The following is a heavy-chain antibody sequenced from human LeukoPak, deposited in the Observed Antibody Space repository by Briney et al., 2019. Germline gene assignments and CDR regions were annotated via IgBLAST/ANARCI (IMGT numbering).Heavy chain of an antibody. Sequence: PGGSLRLSCAASGFTFSNAWMSWVRQAPGKGLEWVGRIKSKTDGGTTDYAAPVKGRFTISRDDSKNTLYLQMNSLKTEDTAVYYCTTDLLSITFGGVIKQASAFDIWGQGTMVTVSS. D-gene: IGHD3-16*02. V-gene: IGHV3-15*01. CDR1: GFTFSNAW. J-gene: IGHJ3*02. CDR3: TTDLLSITFGGVIKQASAFDI. CDR2: IKSKTDGGTT.